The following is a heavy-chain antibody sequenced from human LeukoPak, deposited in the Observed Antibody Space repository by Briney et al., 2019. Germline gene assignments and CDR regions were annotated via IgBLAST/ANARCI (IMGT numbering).Heavy chain of an antibody. CDR2: FDPDDGEI. CDR3: ATLGQYAMTDY. Sequence: ASVKVSCKVSGYTLSELTRHWVRQTPGKGLEWMGGFDPDDGEIIYAQKFQGRMTMTADTTTDTAYMELSSLTSEDTAVFCATLGQYAMTDYWGQGTLVTVSS. D-gene: IGHD2-2*01. V-gene: IGHV1-24*01. CDR1: GYTLSELT. J-gene: IGHJ4*02.